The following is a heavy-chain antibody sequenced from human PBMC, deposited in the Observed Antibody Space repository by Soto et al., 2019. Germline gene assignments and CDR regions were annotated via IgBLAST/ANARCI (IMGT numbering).Heavy chain of an antibody. CDR3: AIGGHNLGFKYGMDV. Sequence: QVQVVESGGGVVQPGRSLRLSCAASEFTFSTYVMFWVRQAPGKGLEWVGVISYDGSKEYYADSVKGRFTISRDNSKNTLYLQMHSLRTQDTAVYYCAIGGHNLGFKYGMDVWGQGTTVTVSS. J-gene: IGHJ6*02. CDR1: EFTFSTYV. CDR2: ISYDGSKE. D-gene: IGHD1-1*01. V-gene: IGHV3-30*03.